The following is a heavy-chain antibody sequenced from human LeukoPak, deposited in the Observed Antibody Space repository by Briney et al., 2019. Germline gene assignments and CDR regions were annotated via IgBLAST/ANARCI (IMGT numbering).Heavy chain of an antibody. CDR3: ARAMYGGNSGFYYLDY. J-gene: IGHJ4*02. CDR1: GFTFSIYA. D-gene: IGHD4-23*01. CDR2: FSGSGERT. V-gene: IGHV3-23*01. Sequence: GGPLRLSCAASGFTFSIYAMSWVRQAPGKGLEWVSLFSGSGERTYYADSVKGRFTISRDNSKDTLYLQTNSLRAEDTAVYYCARAMYGGNSGFYYLDYWGQGTLVTVSS.